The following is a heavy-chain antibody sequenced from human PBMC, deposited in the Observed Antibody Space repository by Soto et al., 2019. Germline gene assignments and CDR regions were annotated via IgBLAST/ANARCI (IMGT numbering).Heavy chain of an antibody. CDR1: GYSCINYG. V-gene: IGHV1-18*01. J-gene: IGHJ5*02. D-gene: IGHD4-17*01. Sequence: GASVKVSCKASGYSCINYGIHWVRQAPGQGLEWMGWVSPYNGKTRYTQKLHGRITMAADTSMGTAYLELRSLRSDDTALYYRARRFGDPSSADGFDLWGQGTLVTVSS. CDR2: VSPYNGKT. CDR3: ARRFGDPSSADGFDL.